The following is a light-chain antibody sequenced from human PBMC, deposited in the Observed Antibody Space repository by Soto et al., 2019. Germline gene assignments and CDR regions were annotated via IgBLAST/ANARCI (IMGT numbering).Light chain of an antibody. V-gene: IGKV3-20*01. Sequence: EIVLTQSPGTLSLSPGERATLSCRASQSVGSYLAWYQQKPGQAPRLLTYGTSSRATGIPDRFSGSGSGTHFPLTISRLEPEDFAVYHCQQYGNSRTFGQGTKVESK. J-gene: IGKJ1*01. CDR3: QQYGNSRT. CDR2: GTS. CDR1: QSVGSY.